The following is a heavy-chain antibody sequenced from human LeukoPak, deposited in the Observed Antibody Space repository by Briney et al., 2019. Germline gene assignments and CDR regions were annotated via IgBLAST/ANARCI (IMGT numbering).Heavy chain of an antibody. D-gene: IGHD5-12*01. V-gene: IGHV3-33*01. CDR3: ARGGVATIGIDY. Sequence: PGGSLRLSCAAPGFTFSSYGMHWVRQAPGKGLEWVAVIWYDGSNKYYADSVKGRFTISRDNSKNTLYLQMNSLRAEDTAVYYCARGGVATIGIDYWGQGTLVTVSS. CDR1: GFTFSSYG. CDR2: IWYDGSNK. J-gene: IGHJ4*02.